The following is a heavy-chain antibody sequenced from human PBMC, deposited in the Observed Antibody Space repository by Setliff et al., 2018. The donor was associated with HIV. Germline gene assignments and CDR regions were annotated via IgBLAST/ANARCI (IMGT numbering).Heavy chain of an antibody. J-gene: IGHJ4*02. CDR2: INPYSGGT. V-gene: IGHV1-2*06. Sequence: ASVKVSCKASGYTFTSYYMHWVRQAPGQGLEWMGRINPYSGGTNYAERFHGSVTMTRDTSKSTAYMELTRLRSDDTAVYYCARGLLDYDSSDYRFDHWGQGTLVTVSS. D-gene: IGHD3-22*01. CDR1: GYTFTSYY. CDR3: ARGLLDYDSSDYRFDH.